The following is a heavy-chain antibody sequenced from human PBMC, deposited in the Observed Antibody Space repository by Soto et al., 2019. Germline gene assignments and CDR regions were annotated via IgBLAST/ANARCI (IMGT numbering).Heavy chain of an antibody. CDR3: ARDRATFDS. J-gene: IGHJ4*02. V-gene: IGHV3-23*01. Sequence: EVQLLQSVGGLVQPGGSLGLSCGASGFTFISYAMSWVRHVPGKGLEWISSISGSGANTWYAGSVQGRFIISRDNSKRTVSLHMSSLRVEDTAIYYCARDRATFDSWCQGTLVTVSS. CDR1: GFTFISYA. CDR2: ISGSGANT.